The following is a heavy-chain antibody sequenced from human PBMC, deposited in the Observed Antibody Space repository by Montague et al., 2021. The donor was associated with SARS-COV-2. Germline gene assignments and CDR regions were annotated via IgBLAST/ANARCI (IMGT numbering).Heavy chain of an antibody. CDR1: GGSISSSSYY. D-gene: IGHD3-22*01. CDR2: IYYSGST. Sequence: SETLSLTCTVSGGSISSSSYYWGWIRQPPGKGLEWIGSIYYSGSTYYNPSLKSRVTISVDTSKNQFSLKLSSVTAADTAVYYCASPTYYYDSWGSDALDIWGQGTMVTVSS. J-gene: IGHJ3*02. CDR3: ASPTYYYDSWGSDALDI. V-gene: IGHV4-39*01.